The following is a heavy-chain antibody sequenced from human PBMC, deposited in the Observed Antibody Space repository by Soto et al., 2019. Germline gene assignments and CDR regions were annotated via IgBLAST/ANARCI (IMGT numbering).Heavy chain of an antibody. CDR2: TYHRGST. CDR3: ARIGGYHGPLDY. D-gene: IGHD6-25*01. CDR1: GVSISSYF. J-gene: IGHJ4*02. V-gene: IGHV4-59*01. Sequence: LTCSVSGVSISSYFWSWIRQAPGRGLEWIGYTYHRGSTNYSPSLKSRVAISLDTSENQFSLKVNSVTAADTAVYYCARIGGYHGPLDYWGKGTPVTVSS.